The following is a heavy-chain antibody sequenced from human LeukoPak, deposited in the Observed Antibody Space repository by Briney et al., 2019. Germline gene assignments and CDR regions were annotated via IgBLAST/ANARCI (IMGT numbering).Heavy chain of an antibody. V-gene: IGHV3-7*01. D-gene: IGHD3-3*01. CDR1: GFIFSSYS. CDR2: LKESGIEK. J-gene: IGHJ4*02. Sequence: GGSLRLSCACSGFIFSSYSMGWVRQAPGKGLEFVAHLKESGIEKEYVDSVEGRFTISRDNGKNSLYLQMNSLRAEDTALYFCARWRGAQSEFDYWGQGTHVIVSS. CDR3: ARWRGAQSEFDY.